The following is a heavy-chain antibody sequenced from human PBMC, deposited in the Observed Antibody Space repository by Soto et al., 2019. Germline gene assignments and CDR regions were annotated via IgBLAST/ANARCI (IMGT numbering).Heavy chain of an antibody. CDR3: ARPFYGDCDY. CDR1: GGSVSSGSYY. J-gene: IGHJ4*02. D-gene: IGHD4-17*01. V-gene: IGHV4-61*01. CDR2: IYYSGST. Sequence: LSLTCTVSGGSVSSGSYYWSWIRQPPGKGLEWIGYIYYSGSTNYNPSLKSRVTISVDTSKNQFSLKLSSVTAADTAVYYCARPFYGDCDYWGQGTLDTVSS.